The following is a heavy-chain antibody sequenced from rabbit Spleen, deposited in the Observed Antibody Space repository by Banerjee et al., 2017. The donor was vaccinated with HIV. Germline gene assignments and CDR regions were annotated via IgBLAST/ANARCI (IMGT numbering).Heavy chain of an antibody. V-gene: IGHV1S40*01. CDR3: TRDNVGDAYPPYAMDL. CDR2: IGTGRGSDS. Sequence: QSLEESGGDLVKPEGSLTLTCTASGFTISSSYYMCWVRQAPGKGLEWIGCIGTGRGSDSYYASWAKGRFAISKTSSTTVTLQMTSLTVADTATYFCTRDNVGDAYPPYAMDLWGQGTLVTVS. CDR1: GFTISSSYY. J-gene: IGHJ6*01. D-gene: IGHD6-1*01.